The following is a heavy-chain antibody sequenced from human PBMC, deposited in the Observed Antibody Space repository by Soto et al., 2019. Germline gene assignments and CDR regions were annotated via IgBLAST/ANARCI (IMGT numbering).Heavy chain of an antibody. CDR2: ISAYNGNT. CDR1: GYTFTSYG. V-gene: IGHV1-18*04. D-gene: IGHD3-3*01. CDR3: ARDLRTIFGVVIVRPVDY. J-gene: IGHJ4*02. Sequence: RASVKASCKASGYTFTSYGISWVRQAPGQGLEWMGWISAYNGNTNYAQKLQGRVTMTTDTSTSTAYMELRSLRSDDTAVYYCARDLRTIFGVVIVRPVDYWGQGTLVTVSS.